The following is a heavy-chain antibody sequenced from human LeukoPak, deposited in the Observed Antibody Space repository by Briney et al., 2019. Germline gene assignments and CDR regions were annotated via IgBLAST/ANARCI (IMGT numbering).Heavy chain of an antibody. CDR3: ARRFCSSVSCYDDDAFDV. CDR1: GHTFVSYG. CDR2: ISGYNGKI. Sequence: ASVKVSCKASGHTFVSYGISCVRQAPGKGLEWMGWISGYNGKINYSQKFQGRVTITTDTSTSTAYLELRRLTSEDTAVYYCARRFCSSVSCYDDDAFDVWGQGTLVTVSS. D-gene: IGHD2-2*01. J-gene: IGHJ3*01. V-gene: IGHV1-18*01.